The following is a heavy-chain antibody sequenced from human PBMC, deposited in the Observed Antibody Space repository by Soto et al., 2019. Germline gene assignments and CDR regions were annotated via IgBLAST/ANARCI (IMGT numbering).Heavy chain of an antibody. CDR1: GGSVSSGGYY. Sequence: QVQLQESGPGLVKPSQTLSLTCTVSGGSVSSGGYYWSWIRQHPGKGLEWIGYIYYSGSTYYNPSLKSRVTISVDTSKNQFSLKLSSVTAADTAVYYCARDLIGGTAYFDLWGRGTLVTVSS. V-gene: IGHV4-31*03. J-gene: IGHJ2*01. D-gene: IGHD2-15*01. CDR3: ARDLIGGTAYFDL. CDR2: IYYSGST.